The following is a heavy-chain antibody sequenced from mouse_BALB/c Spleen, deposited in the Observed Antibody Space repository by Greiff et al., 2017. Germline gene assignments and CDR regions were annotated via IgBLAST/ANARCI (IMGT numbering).Heavy chain of an antibody. CDR3: AKMITSYYYAMDY. D-gene: IGHD2-4*01. Sequence: VKLMESGAELMKPGASVKISCKATGYTFSSYWIEWVKQRPGHGLEWIGEILPGSGSTNYNEKFKGKATFTADTSSNTAYMQLSSLTSEDSAVYYCAKMITSYYYAMDYWGQGTSVTVSS. CDR2: ILPGSGST. J-gene: IGHJ4*01. V-gene: IGHV1-9*01. CDR1: GYTFSSYW.